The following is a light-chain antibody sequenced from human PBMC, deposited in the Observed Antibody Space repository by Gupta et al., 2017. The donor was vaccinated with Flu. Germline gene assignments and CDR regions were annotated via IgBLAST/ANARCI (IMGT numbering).Light chain of an antibody. CDR3: SSYAGSDNLL. CDR1: SSDVGGYNY. J-gene: IGLJ3*02. V-gene: IGLV2-8*01. Sequence: SVTISCSGTSSDVGGYNYVSWYQQHPGKAPKLMIYEVNKRPSGVPDRFSGSKSGNTASLTVYGLQADDEADYYCSSYAGSDNLLFGGGTKVTVL. CDR2: EVN.